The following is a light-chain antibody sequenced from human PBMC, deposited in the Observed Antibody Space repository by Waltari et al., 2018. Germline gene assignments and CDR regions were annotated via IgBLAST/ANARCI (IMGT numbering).Light chain of an antibody. CDR3: QQYNSYSLYT. V-gene: IGKV1-5*01. CDR1: QSISTW. J-gene: IGKJ2*01. CDR2: DAS. Sequence: DIQMTQSPSTLSASVGDRVTITCRACQSISTWLAWYQQKPGKAPKLLIYDASSLEGGVPSRFSGSGSGTEFTLTISCLQPDDSATYYCQQYNSYSLYTFGQGTKLEIK.